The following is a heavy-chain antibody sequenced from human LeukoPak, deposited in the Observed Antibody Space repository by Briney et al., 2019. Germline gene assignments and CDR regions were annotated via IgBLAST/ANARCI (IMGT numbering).Heavy chain of an antibody. J-gene: IGHJ4*02. V-gene: IGHV3-23*01. CDR2: ISGSGGRT. CDR3: AREEAAGRSVYFDS. CDR1: GFTFSSYA. D-gene: IGHD6-13*01. Sequence: GGSLRLSCAASGFTFSSYAMSWVRQAPGKGLEWVSAISGSGGRTYYADSVKGRFTISRDNSKNTLFLQMNSLRVEDTAVYYCAREEAAGRSVYFDSWGQGTLVTVSS.